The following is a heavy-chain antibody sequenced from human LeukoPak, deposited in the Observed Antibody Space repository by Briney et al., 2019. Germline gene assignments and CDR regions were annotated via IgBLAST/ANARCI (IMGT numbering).Heavy chain of an antibody. Sequence: ASVKVSCKVSGYTLTELSMHWVRQAPGKGLEWMGGFDPEDGETIYAQKFQGRVTMTEDTSTDTAYMEQSSLRSEDTAVYYCASAPGYSSAYNWFDPWGQGTLVTVSS. V-gene: IGHV1-24*01. D-gene: IGHD6-19*01. CDR2: FDPEDGET. CDR1: GYTLTELS. J-gene: IGHJ5*02. CDR3: ASAPGYSSAYNWFDP.